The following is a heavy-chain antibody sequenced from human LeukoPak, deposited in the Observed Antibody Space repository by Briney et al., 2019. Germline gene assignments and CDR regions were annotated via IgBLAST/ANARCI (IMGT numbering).Heavy chain of an antibody. CDR1: GFTFSNYA. Sequence: GGSLRLSCAASGFTFSNYAMSWVRQAPGRGLEWVSAITGGGSGIYYADSMKSRFTISRDNSKNTLYLQINSLRAEDTAVYYCAKWGDYDVLTGYYVSDYWGQGTLVTVSS. D-gene: IGHD3-9*01. V-gene: IGHV3-23*01. J-gene: IGHJ4*02. CDR3: AKWGDYDVLTGYYVSDY. CDR2: ITGGGSGI.